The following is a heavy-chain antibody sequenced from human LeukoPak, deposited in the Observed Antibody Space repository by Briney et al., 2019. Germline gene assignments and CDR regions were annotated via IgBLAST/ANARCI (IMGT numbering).Heavy chain of an antibody. V-gene: IGHV1-2*02. Sequence: ASVKVSCKASGYTFTGYYMHWVRQAPGQGLEWMGWINPNSGGTNYAQKFQGRVTMTRDTSISTAYMELSRLRSDDTAVYYCARPLRSYGSGSYGLDYWGQGTLVTVSS. J-gene: IGHJ4*02. CDR1: GYTFTGYY. CDR3: ARPLRSYGSGSYGLDY. D-gene: IGHD3-10*01. CDR2: INPNSGGT.